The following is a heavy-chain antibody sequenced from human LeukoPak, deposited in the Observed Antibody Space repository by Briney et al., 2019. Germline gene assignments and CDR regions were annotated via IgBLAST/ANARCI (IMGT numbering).Heavy chain of an antibody. V-gene: IGHV3-30*18. CDR1: GFTFTTFG. J-gene: IGHJ4*02. CDR3: AKINNNDDY. CDR2: ISPHGDIE. D-gene: IGHD1/OR15-1a*01. Sequence: GGSLRVSCAASGFTFTTFGIHWVRQAPGKGLEWVAAISPHGDIEYYTDSVKGRFTISRDNSKNMIYLQMNSLRGEDSAVYYCAKINNNDDYWGQGNLVTVSS.